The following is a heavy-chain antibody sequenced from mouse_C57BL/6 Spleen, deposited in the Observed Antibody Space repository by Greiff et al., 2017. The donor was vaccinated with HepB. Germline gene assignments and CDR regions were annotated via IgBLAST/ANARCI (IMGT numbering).Heavy chain of an antibody. V-gene: IGHV5-4*01. D-gene: IGHD3-2*02. CDR3: ARDEGSSGYMDY. CDR1: GFTFSSYA. J-gene: IGHJ4*01. Sequence: EVQRVESGGGLVKPGGSLKLSCAASGFTFSSYAMSWVRQTPDKRLEWVATISDGGSYTYYPDNVKGRFTISRDNAKNNLYLQMSHLKSEDTAMYYCARDEGSSGYMDYWGQGTSVTVSS. CDR2: ISDGGSYT.